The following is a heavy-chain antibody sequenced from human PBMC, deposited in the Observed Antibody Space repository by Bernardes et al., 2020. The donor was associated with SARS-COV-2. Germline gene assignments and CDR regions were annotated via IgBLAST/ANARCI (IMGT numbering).Heavy chain of an antibody. J-gene: IGHJ4*02. Sequence: GGSLRLSCAASGFTFTTYSMNWVRQAPGKGLEWVAYINYRGTNIYYADSVKGRFTISRDNTKNSLYLQMNSLRAEDTAIYYCARAMTTVTAEFFDFWGQGTLVTVSS. CDR3: ARAMTTVTAEFFDF. V-gene: IGHV3-48*04. CDR2: INYRGTNI. D-gene: IGHD4-17*01. CDR1: GFTFTTYS.